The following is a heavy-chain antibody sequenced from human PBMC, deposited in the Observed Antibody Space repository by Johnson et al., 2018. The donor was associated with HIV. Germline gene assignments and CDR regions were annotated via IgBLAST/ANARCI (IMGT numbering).Heavy chain of an antibody. CDR2: ISWDGGST. CDR3: ARDFSSSSNAFDI. J-gene: IGHJ3*02. Sequence: VQLVESGGVVVQPGGSLRLSCAASGFTFDDYAMHWVRQAPGKGLEWVSLISWDGGSTYYADSVKGRFTISRDNAKNSLYLQMNSLRAEDTAVYYCARDFSSSSNAFDIWGQGTMVTVSS. V-gene: IGHV3-43D*03. D-gene: IGHD6-6*01. CDR1: GFTFDDYA.